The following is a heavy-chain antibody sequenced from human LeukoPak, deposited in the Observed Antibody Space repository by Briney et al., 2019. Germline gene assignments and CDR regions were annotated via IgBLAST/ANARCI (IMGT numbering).Heavy chain of an antibody. CDR1: GFTFSNYW. V-gene: IGHV3-7*01. J-gene: IGHJ4*02. CDR3: ARDIRNVLRYFDWVPGYRGSGDYFDY. D-gene: IGHD3-9*01. CDR2: IKQDGSEK. Sequence: GGSLRLSCAASGFTFSNYWLTWVRQAPGQGLEWVANIKQDGSEKHYVDSVKGRFTISRDNAKNSLYLQMNSLRAEDTAVYYCARDIRNVLRYFDWVPGYRGSGDYFDYWGQGTLVTVSS.